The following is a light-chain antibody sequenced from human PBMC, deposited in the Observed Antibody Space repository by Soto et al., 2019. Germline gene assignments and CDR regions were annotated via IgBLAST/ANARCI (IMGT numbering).Light chain of an antibody. V-gene: IGKV1-13*02. Sequence: AIQLTQSPPSLSASVGDRVTITCRASQGISTLLAWYQQKPGKAPKVLLYESSLLQSGVPSGFCGSGAGRDVTLTISSLQPEDYATDYCQHFKSFPITFGQGTRLEIK. J-gene: IGKJ5*01. CDR1: QGISTL. CDR2: ESS. CDR3: QHFKSFPIT.